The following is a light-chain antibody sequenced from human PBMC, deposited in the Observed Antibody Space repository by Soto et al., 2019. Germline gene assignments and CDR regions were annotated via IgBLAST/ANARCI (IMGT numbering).Light chain of an antibody. Sequence: ELVLTQSPSTLSVSEGERATISWGAGQSVSSSYLAWYQQKPGQAPRLLIYGKSRRATGIPDRLSGSGAGTDLNLTISRLQPEDFAVYYCQKYGSSLLTFGQGTRLEIK. J-gene: IGKJ5*01. CDR3: QKYGSSLLT. CDR1: QSVSSSY. V-gene: IGKV3-20*01. CDR2: GKS.